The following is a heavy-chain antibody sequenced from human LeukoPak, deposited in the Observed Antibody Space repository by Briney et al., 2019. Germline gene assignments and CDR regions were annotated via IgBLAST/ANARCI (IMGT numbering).Heavy chain of an antibody. CDR1: GFTISSNY. D-gene: IGHD3-16*01. J-gene: IGHJ4*02. V-gene: IGHV3-66*01. CDR2: IYSGGGT. Sequence: GGSLRLSCTASGFTISSNYMSWVRQAPGMGLEWVSVIYSGGGTYYADSVKGRFTISRDNSKNTLYLQMNSLRVEDTAVYYCARNYGDYWGQGTLVTVSS. CDR3: ARNYGDY.